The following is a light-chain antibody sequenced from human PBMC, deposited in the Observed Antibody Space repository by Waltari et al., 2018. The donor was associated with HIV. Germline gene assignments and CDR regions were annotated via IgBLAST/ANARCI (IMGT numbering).Light chain of an antibody. CDR3: MHGQQTPV. J-gene: IGKJ1*01. V-gene: IGKV2-28*01. Sequence: DIAMIQSPDSLAVSPGEPAPISCRASQSLLHQNGKNYLAWDIQRTGQAPELLIYLGFRRASGVPDRIAGSGSGTDFILKISRVEPEDVGVYYCMHGQQTPVFGQGTKVEVK. CDR2: LGF. CDR1: QSLLHQNGKNY.